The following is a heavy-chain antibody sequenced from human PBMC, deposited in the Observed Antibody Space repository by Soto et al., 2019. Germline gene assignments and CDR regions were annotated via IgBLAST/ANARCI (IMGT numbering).Heavy chain of an antibody. D-gene: IGHD3-16*01. CDR1: GGTVSSHA. Sequence: QVQLVQSGPEVRKSGSSVRVSCKATGGTVSSHAVSWVRLAPGQGLEWIGGIIPMFGTPTYAQKFQGGVTIRADESSSAVFLDLSSLGYEDTAVYYCARSRIMAECNDYDGNSHGFDIWGQGTMVTDSS. CDR3: ARSRIMAECNDYDGNSHGFDI. CDR2: IIPMFGTP. J-gene: IGHJ3*02. V-gene: IGHV1-69*01.